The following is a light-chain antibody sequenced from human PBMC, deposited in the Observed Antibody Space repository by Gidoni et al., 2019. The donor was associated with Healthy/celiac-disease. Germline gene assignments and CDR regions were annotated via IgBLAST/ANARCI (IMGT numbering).Light chain of an antibody. CDR1: QSISSS. CDR2: AAS. CDR3: QQSYSTPPYT. V-gene: IGKV1-39*01. Sequence: DIQITQSPSSLSASVGDRVTITCRASQSISSSLNWYQQKPGKAPKILIYAASSLQSGVPSRFSGSGSGTDFTLTISSLQPEDFATYYCQQSYSTPPYTFGQGTKLEIK. J-gene: IGKJ2*01.